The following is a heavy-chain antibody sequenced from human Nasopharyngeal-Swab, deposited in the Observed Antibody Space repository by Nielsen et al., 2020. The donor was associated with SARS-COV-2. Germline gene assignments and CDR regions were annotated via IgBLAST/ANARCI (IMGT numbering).Heavy chain of an antibody. V-gene: IGHV1-46*01. CDR3: AAARGVWYGDYVLDY. CDR1: GYTFTSYY. Sequence: ASVKVSCKASGYTFTSYYMHWVRQAPGQGLEWMGIINPSGGNTNYAQKFQERVTITRDMSTSTAYMELSSLRSEDTAVYYCAAARGVWYGDYVLDYRGQGTLVTVSS. D-gene: IGHD4-17*01. J-gene: IGHJ4*02. CDR2: INPSGGNT.